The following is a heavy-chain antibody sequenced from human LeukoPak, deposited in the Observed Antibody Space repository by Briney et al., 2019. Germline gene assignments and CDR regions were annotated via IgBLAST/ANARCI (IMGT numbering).Heavy chain of an antibody. V-gene: IGHV1-8*01. D-gene: IGHD6-13*01. CDR1: GYTFTSYD. J-gene: IGHJ4*02. CDR3: ARDRVAAGRRSYFDY. Sequence: GASVKVSCKASGYTFTSYDINWVRQATGQGLEWMGWMNPNSGNTGYAQKFQGRVTMTRNTSISTAYMELSSLRSDDTAVYYCARDRVAAGRRSYFDYWGQGTLVTVSS. CDR2: MNPNSGNT.